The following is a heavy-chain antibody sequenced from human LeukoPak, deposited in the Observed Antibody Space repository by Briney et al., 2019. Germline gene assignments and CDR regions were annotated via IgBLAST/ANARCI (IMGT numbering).Heavy chain of an antibody. J-gene: IGHJ4*02. CDR2: TYYRSKWYN. Sequence: SQTLSLTCALSGDSVSSNSAAWNWIRQSPSRGLEWLGRTYYRSKWYNDYAVSVKGRITINPDTSKNQFSLQLNSVTPEDTAVYFCARDIVAEDNYFDYWGQGTLVTVSS. CDR1: GDSVSSNSAA. V-gene: IGHV6-1*01. CDR3: ARDIVAEDNYFDY. D-gene: IGHD5-12*01.